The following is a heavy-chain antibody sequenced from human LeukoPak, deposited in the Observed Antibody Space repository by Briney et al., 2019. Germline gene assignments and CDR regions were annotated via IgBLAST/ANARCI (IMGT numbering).Heavy chain of an antibody. Sequence: SETLSLTCTVSGGSISSYYWSWIRQPPGKGLEWIGCIYYSGSTNYNPSLKSRVTISVDTSKNQFSLKLSSVTAADTAVYYCARQLYPADAFDIWGQGTMVTVSS. CDR1: GGSISSYY. CDR3: ARQLYPADAFDI. V-gene: IGHV4-59*08. D-gene: IGHD2-8*01. J-gene: IGHJ3*02. CDR2: IYYSGST.